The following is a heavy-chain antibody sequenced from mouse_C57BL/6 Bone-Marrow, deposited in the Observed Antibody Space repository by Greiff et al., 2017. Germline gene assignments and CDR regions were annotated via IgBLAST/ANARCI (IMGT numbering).Heavy chain of an antibody. CDR1: GYSFTDYN. CDR2: INPNYGTT. D-gene: IGHD1-1*01. J-gene: IGHJ1*03. CDR3: AREGNYYGSSYEYFDV. Sequence: VQLKESGPELVKPGASVKISCKASGYSFTDYNMNWVKQSNGKSLEWIGVINPNYGTTSYNQKFKGKATLTVDQSSSTAYMQLNSLTSEDSAVYYCAREGNYYGSSYEYFDVWGTGTTVTVSS. V-gene: IGHV1-39*01.